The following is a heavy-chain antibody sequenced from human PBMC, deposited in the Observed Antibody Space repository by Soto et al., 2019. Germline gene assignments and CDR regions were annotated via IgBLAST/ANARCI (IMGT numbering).Heavy chain of an antibody. Sequence: SETLSHTGAVYSGCFSGHFWNWLRHPPGKGLEWIGEINQSGSTNYNPSLKSRVTISLETSKNQFSLKLRSLTAADTAVHYCAFQSRGGYGVVGGVPGTP. CDR1: SGCFSGHF. V-gene: IGHV4-34*01. CDR2: INQSGST. D-gene: IGHD6-19*01. J-gene: IGHJ6*02. CDR3: AFQSRGGYGVVG.